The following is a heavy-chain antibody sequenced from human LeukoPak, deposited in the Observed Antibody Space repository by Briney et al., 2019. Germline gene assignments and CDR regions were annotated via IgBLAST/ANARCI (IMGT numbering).Heavy chain of an antibody. V-gene: IGHV4-34*01. J-gene: IGHJ4*02. CDR1: GGSFSDYY. D-gene: IGHD3-3*01. Sequence: SETLSLTCAVYGGSFSDYYWSWIRQPPGKGLEWIGEINHSGSTNYNPSLKSRVTISVDTSKNQFSLKLSSVTAADTAVYYCARGPRRRITIFGVAIWGQGTLVTVSS. CDR3: ARGPRRRITIFGVAI. CDR2: INHSGST.